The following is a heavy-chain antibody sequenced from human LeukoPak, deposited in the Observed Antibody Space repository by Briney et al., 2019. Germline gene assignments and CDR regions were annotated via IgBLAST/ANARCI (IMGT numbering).Heavy chain of an antibody. J-gene: IGHJ6*02. CDR2: ICPGDGET. D-gene: IGHD3-9*01. V-gene: IGHV1-24*01. CDR3: ATTRLVPVYYYGMDV. Sequence: EASVHVSCKVSRYSLTELSIHWVRQAPGKGLEWMGCICPGDGETNYAQKFQGRVTMTEDTSTDTAYMELSSLRSDDTAVYYGATTRLVPVYYYGMDVWGQGTTVAVSS. CDR1: RYSLTELS.